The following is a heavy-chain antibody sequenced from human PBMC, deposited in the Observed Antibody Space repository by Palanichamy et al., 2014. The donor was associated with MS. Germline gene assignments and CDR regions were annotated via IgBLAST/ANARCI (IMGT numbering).Heavy chain of an antibody. Sequence: QITLKESGPTLVKPTQTLTLTCTFSGFSLSTSGVGVGWTRQPPGKALEWLALIYWNDDKRYSPSLKSRLTITKDTSKNQVVLTMTNMDPVDTATYYCAHTRDNGLKTYYYDSSGYQSSNYYFDYWGQGTLVTVSS. CDR2: IYWNDDK. J-gene: IGHJ4*02. D-gene: IGHD3-22*01. CDR1: GFSLSTSGVG. CDR3: AHTRDNGLKTYYYDSSGYQSSNYYFDY. V-gene: IGHV2-5*01.